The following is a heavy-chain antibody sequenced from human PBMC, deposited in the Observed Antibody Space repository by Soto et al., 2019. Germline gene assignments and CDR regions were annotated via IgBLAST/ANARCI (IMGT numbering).Heavy chain of an antibody. CDR1: GGSISSGGYS. CDR3: ARYYYDSSGYLGNWFDP. V-gene: IGHV4-30-4*08. D-gene: IGHD3-22*01. CDR2: IYYSGST. Sequence: SETLSLTCAVSGGSISSGGYSWSWIRQPPGKGLEWIGYIYYSGSTYYNPSLKSRVTISVDTSKNQLSLKLSPVTAADTVVYFCARYYYDSSGYLGNWFDPWGQGTLVTVSS. J-gene: IGHJ5*02.